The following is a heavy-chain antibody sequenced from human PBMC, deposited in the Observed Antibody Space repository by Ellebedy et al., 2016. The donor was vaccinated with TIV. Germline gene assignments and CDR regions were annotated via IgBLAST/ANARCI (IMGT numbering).Heavy chain of an antibody. J-gene: IGHJ4*02. Sequence: MPSETLSFTCTVSGYSISSGYYWGWIRQPPGKGLEWFGSIYRSGSTYYNPSLKSRVTISVDTSKNQFSLKLSAVTAAETAVYYCARGQLVVGYWGQGTLVTVSS. V-gene: IGHV4-38-2*02. CDR2: IYRSGST. CDR1: GYSISSGYY. CDR3: ARGQLVVGY. D-gene: IGHD6-13*01.